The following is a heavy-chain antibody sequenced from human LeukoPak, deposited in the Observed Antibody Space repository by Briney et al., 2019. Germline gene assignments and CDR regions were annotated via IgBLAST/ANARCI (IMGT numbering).Heavy chain of an antibody. D-gene: IGHD4-17*01. V-gene: IGHV4-59*01. CDR3: ARDGLGTVTPVPGSLLDP. J-gene: IGHJ5*02. CDR2: IYYSGST. Sequence: SETLSLTCTVSGGSISNYYWSWIRQPPGKGLEWIGYIYYSGSTNYNPSLRSRVTISVDTSKNQFSLKLSSVTAADTAVYYCARDGLGTVTPVPGSLLDPWGQGTLVTVSS. CDR1: GGSISNYY.